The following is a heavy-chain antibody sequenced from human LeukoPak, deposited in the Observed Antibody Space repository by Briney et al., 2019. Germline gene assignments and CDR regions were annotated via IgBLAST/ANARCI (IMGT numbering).Heavy chain of an antibody. V-gene: IGHV4-59*01. D-gene: IGHD2-8*01. CDR2: IYYSGST. CDR1: GGSINNYF. CDR3: AREYCTNGVCYSIDY. Sequence: SETLSLTCTVSGGSINNYFWSWIRQPPGKGVEWLGYIYYSGSTNYNRSLKSRVTISVDTSKNQFSLKLSSVTAADTAVYYCAREYCTNGVCYSIDYWGQGTLVTVSS. J-gene: IGHJ4*02.